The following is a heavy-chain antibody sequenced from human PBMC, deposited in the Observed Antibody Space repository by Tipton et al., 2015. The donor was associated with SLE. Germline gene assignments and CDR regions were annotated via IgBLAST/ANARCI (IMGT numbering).Heavy chain of an antibody. D-gene: IGHD3-16*01. CDR1: GFTYSGYA. Sequence: SLRLSCAASGFTYSGYAMHWVRQAPGKGLEWVAFIRADGSNKDYADSVKGRFTISRDNSKNTLYLQMNRLRVEDTAVYYCAGGTGAYFDHGGQGTLVTV. V-gene: IGHV3-30*02. CDR3: AGGTGAYFDH. CDR2: IRADGSNK. J-gene: IGHJ4*02.